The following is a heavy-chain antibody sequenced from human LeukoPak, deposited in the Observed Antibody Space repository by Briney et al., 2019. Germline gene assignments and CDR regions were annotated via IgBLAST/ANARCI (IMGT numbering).Heavy chain of an antibody. D-gene: IGHD1-26*01. CDR3: ATISGNFDYLDY. CDR1: GFTFSSYA. J-gene: IGHJ4*02. V-gene: IGHV3-23*01. CDR2: ISGGGGAT. Sequence: GGSLRLSCAASGFTFSSYAMSWVRQAPGKGLEWVSGISGGGGATYSADSVKGRFTISRDNSKNTMYLQMKSLRVEDTALYYCATISGNFDYLDYWGQGTLVTVSS.